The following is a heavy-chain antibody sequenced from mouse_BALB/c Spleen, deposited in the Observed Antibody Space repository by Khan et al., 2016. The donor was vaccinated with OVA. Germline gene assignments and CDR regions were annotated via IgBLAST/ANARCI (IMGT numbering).Heavy chain of an antibody. J-gene: IGHJ3*01. CDR1: GYSFTNYY. D-gene: IGHD2-13*01. CDR3: TRLGTTGWFAY. CDR2: IDPFNGGT. Sequence: IQLVQSGPELMKPGASVKISCTASGYSFTNYYIHWVKQSHGQSLEWIGYIDPFNGGTNYNQKFKGMATLTVDKSSSTAYMHLSSLTSEDSAVYYCTRLGTTGWFAYWGQGTLVTVSA. V-gene: IGHV1S135*01.